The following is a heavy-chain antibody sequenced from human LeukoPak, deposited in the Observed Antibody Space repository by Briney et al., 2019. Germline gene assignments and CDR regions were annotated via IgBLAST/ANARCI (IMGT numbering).Heavy chain of an antibody. Sequence: GASVKVSCKASGYTFTSYGISWVRQAPGQGREWMGWISAYNGNTNSAQKLQGRVTMTTDTSTSTAYVELRSLRSDDTAVYYCARVKSSVGGTRLHDYWGQGTLVTVSS. CDR3: ARVKSSVGGTRLHDY. CDR2: ISAYNGNT. V-gene: IGHV1-18*01. D-gene: IGHD6-19*01. CDR1: GYTFTSYG. J-gene: IGHJ4*02.